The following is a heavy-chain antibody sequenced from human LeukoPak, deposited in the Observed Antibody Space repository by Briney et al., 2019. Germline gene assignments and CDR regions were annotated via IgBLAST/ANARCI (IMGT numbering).Heavy chain of an antibody. V-gene: IGHV4-59*08. D-gene: IGHD6-13*01. Sequence: PSETLSLTCTVSGGSISSYYWSWIRQPPGKGLEWIGYIYYSGSTYYNPSLKSRVTISVDTSKNQFSLKLSSVTAADTAVYYCARAAAAAMDDWFDPWGQGTLVTVSS. J-gene: IGHJ5*02. CDR1: GGSISSYY. CDR2: IYYSGST. CDR3: ARAAAAAMDDWFDP.